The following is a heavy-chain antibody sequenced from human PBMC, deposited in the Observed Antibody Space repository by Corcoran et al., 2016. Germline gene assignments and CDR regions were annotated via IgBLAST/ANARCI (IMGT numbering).Heavy chain of an antibody. D-gene: IGHD3-3*01. CDR1: GFTFSCYS. CDR2: IISSSSTI. CDR3: HRLGDDFWSFDY. Sequence: EVQLVESGGGLVQPGGSLRLSCAASGFTFSCYSMNWVRQAPGKGLEWVSYIISSSSTIYYADSVKGRFTISRDNAKNSLYLKMNSLRDEDRAVYYCHRLGDDFWSFDYWGQGTLVTVSS. V-gene: IGHV3-48*02. J-gene: IGHJ4*02.